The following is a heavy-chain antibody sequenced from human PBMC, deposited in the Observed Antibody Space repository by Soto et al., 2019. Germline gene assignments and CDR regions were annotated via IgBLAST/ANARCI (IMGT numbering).Heavy chain of an antibody. D-gene: IGHD4-17*01. J-gene: IGHJ6*02. CDR3: ARDKDYGDYGGGRYYYGMDV. CDR2: IKQDGSEK. Sequence: GGSLRLSCAASGFTFSSYWMSWVRQAPGKGLEWVANIKQDGSEKYYVDSVKGRFTISRDNAKNSLYLQMNSLRAEDTAVYYCARDKDYGDYGGGRYYYGMDVWGQGTTVTVSS. CDR1: GFTFSSYW. V-gene: IGHV3-7*03.